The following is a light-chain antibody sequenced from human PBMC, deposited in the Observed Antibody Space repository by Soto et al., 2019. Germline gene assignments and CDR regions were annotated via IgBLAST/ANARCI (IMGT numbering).Light chain of an antibody. CDR2: AAS. J-gene: IGKJ4*01. V-gene: IGKV1-39*01. CDR3: QQGNSFPLT. CDR1: QSISSY. Sequence: DIQMIQSPSSLSASVGDRVTITCRASQSISSYLNWYQQKPGKAPKLLIYAASSLQSGVPSRFSGSGSGTDFTLTISSLQPEDFATYYGQQGNSFPLTFGVGTKVGIK.